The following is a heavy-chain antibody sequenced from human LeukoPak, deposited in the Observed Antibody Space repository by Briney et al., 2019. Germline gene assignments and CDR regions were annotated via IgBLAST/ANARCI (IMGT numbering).Heavy chain of an antibody. Sequence: PSETLSLTCTVSGGSISSGSYYWSWIRQPAWKGLEWIGRIYTSGTTNYNPSLKSRVTISVDTSKSQFSLKLSSVTAADTAVYYCARDRGYSSSGRYLDYWGQGTLVTVSS. J-gene: IGHJ4*02. CDR3: ARDRGYSSSGRYLDY. CDR2: IYTSGTT. V-gene: IGHV4-61*02. D-gene: IGHD6-6*01. CDR1: GGSISSGSYY.